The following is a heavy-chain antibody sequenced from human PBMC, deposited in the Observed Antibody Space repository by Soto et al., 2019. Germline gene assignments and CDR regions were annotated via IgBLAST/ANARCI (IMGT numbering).Heavy chain of an antibody. V-gene: IGHV3-30*03. D-gene: IGHD2-21*02. Sequence: QVPLVESGGGVVQPGTSLRLSCKASGFIFRDYLIHWVRQAPGKGLEWLAVLSFDGTAEYYADSTRGRFTISRDIPKSTTYLVMNNVRREDTAMYDCARVATRLQSMEVLEYWGQGTLVTVPS. CDR2: LSFDGTAE. CDR3: ARVATRLQSMEVLEY. CDR1: GFIFRDYL. J-gene: IGHJ4*02.